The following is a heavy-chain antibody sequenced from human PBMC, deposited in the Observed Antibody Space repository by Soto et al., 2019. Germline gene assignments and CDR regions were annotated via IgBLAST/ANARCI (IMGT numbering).Heavy chain of an antibody. D-gene: IGHD3-22*01. CDR2: IIPIFGTA. Sequence: QVQLVQSGAAVKKPGSSVKVSCKASGGTFSSYAISWVRQAPGHGLEWLGGIIPIFGTANYAQKFQGRVTITADESTSTAYMELSSLRSEDTAVYYCASLGVVEDHYYYGMDVWGQGTTVTVSS. CDR3: ASLGVVEDHYYYGMDV. V-gene: IGHV1-69*01. CDR1: GGTFSSYA. J-gene: IGHJ6*02.